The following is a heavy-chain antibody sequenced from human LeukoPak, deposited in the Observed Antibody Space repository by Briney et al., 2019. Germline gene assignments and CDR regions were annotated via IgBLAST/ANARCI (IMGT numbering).Heavy chain of an antibody. Sequence: PGGSLRLSCAVSGFNFNTYSMNWVRQAPGKGPEWVSSISSTSNYIYYAGSVKGRFAVSRDNAKNSLYLQMNSLRADDTAVYYCARAGDILLVSYFHYYGMDVWGQGTTVIVSS. D-gene: IGHD7-27*01. CDR1: GFNFNTYS. CDR2: ISSTSNYI. V-gene: IGHV3-21*01. J-gene: IGHJ6*02. CDR3: ARAGDILLVSYFHYYGMDV.